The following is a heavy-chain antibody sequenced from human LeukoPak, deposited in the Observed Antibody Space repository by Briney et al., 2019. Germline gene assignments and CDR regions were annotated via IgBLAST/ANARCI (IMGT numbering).Heavy chain of an antibody. CDR2: IYYSGST. D-gene: IGHD2-15*01. J-gene: IGHJ4*02. Sequence: PSETLSLTCTVSGGSISSGGYYWSWIRQHPGKGLEWIGYIYYSGSTYYNPSLKSRVTISVDTSKNQFSLKLSSVTAADMAVYYCARDHRGTFDYWGQGTLVTASS. V-gene: IGHV4-31*03. CDR3: ARDHRGTFDY. CDR1: GGSISSGGYY.